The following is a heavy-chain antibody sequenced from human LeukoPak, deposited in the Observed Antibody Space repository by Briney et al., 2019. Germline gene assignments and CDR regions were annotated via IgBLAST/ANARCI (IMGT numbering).Heavy chain of an antibody. CDR3: ARTLDYGDYFDY. CDR2: IYSGGST. V-gene: IGHV3-53*01. Sequence: GGSLRLSCAASGFTVSSNYMSWVRQAPGKGLERVSVIYSGGSTYYADSVKGRFTISRDNSKNTLYLQMNSLRAEDTAVYYCARTLDYGDYFDYWGQGTLVTVSS. J-gene: IGHJ4*02. CDR1: GFTVSSNY. D-gene: IGHD4-17*01.